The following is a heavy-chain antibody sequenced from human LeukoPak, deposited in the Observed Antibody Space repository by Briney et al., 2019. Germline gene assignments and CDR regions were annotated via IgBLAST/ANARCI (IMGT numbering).Heavy chain of an antibody. V-gene: IGHV4-59*01. CDR2: IFYSGST. J-gene: IGHJ3*02. D-gene: IGHD3-3*01. CDR3: ARHRPTIFGVGFDAFDI. Sequence: PSETLSLTCTVSGGSISSYYWSWLRQPPGKGLEWIGYIFYSGSTNYNPSLKSRVTISIDTSKNQFSLKLSSVPAADTAVYYCARHRPTIFGVGFDAFDIWGQGTMVTVSS. CDR1: GGSISSYY.